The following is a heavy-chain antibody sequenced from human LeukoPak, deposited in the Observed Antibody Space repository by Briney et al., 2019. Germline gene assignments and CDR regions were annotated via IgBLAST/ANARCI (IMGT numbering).Heavy chain of an antibody. D-gene: IGHD2-2*01. CDR1: GYTFTSYD. J-gene: IGHJ5*02. V-gene: IGHV1-8*01. CDR3: ARSPILYCSSTSCKAWFDP. CDR2: MNPNSGNT. Sequence: ASVKVSCKASGYTFTSYDINWVRQATGQGLEWMGWMNPNSGNTGYAQKFQGRVTMTRNTSISTAYMELSSLRSEDTAVYYCARSPILYCSSTSCKAWFDPWGQGTLVTVSS.